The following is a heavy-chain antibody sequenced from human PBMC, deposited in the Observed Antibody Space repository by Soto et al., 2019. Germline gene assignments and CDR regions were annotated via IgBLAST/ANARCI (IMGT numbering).Heavy chain of an antibody. CDR2: IYPGDSDT. CDR1: GYRFTSSW. J-gene: IGHJ5*02. V-gene: IGHV5-51*01. D-gene: IGHD1-1*01. Sequence: PGESLKISCKASGYRFTSSWIGWVRQMPGKGREWMGSIYPGDSDTRYRPSFQGQVTISADKSSSTAYLQWNSLQASDTAMYYCARLPGIVAPGTVFLDTWGQGTMVTVSS. CDR3: ARLPGIVAPGTVFLDT.